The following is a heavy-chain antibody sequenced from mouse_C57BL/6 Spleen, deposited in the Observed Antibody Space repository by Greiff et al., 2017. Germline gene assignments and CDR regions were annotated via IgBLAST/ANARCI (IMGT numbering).Heavy chain of an antibody. Sequence: QVQLQQSGAELARPGASVKLSCKASGYTFTSYGISWVKQRTGQGLEGIGEIYPRSGNTYYNEKFKGKATLTADKSSSTAYMELRSLTSEDSAVYFCAREEGYGSSEDYAMDYWGQGTSVTVSS. CDR1: GYTFTSYG. V-gene: IGHV1-81*01. CDR3: AREEGYGSSEDYAMDY. D-gene: IGHD1-1*01. J-gene: IGHJ4*01. CDR2: IYPRSGNT.